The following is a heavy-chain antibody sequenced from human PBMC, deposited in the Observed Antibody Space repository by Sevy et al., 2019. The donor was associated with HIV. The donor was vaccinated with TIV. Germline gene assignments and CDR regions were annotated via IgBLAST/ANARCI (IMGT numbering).Heavy chain of an antibody. J-gene: IGHJ4*02. Sequence: GGSLRLSCAASGFTFTNFWMSWVRQAPGKGLEWVANVNNDGSGQKYADSVKGRFIISRDNAKNSLYLQMNSLRTEDTAVYYCARNSGNLGQGTLVTVSS. V-gene: IGHV3-7*01. CDR1: GFTFTNFW. CDR3: ARNSGN. CDR2: VNNDGSGQ. D-gene: IGHD6-19*01.